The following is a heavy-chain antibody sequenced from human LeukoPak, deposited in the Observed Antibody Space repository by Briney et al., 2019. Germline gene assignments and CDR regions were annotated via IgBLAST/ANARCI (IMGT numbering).Heavy chain of an antibody. V-gene: IGHV3-30-3*01. Sequence: GGSLRLSCAASGLTFRNYALHWVRQTPGKGLEWVAVISYDGIDKYYADSVKGRFTVSRDNSKNTLYLQMNSLRAEDTAVYYCARAEKIAVAGMGYYFDYWGQGTLVTVSS. CDR2: ISYDGIDK. J-gene: IGHJ4*02. D-gene: IGHD6-19*01. CDR1: GLTFRNYA. CDR3: ARAEKIAVAGMGYYFDY.